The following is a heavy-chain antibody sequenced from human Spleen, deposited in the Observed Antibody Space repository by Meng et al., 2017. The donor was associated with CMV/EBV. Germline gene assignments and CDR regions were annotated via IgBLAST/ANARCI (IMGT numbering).Heavy chain of an antibody. CDR3: AISHTSNWYYFDY. Sequence: CKASRYNFTDYYIHWVRQAPGQGLELVGWIDPKSGATNFARKFKGRVTMTRDTFIRTAYMELTRLRSDDTAVYYCAISHTSNWYYFDYWGQGALVTVSS. CDR2: IDPKSGAT. J-gene: IGHJ4*02. V-gene: IGHV1-2*02. D-gene: IGHD6-13*01. CDR1: RYNFTDYY.